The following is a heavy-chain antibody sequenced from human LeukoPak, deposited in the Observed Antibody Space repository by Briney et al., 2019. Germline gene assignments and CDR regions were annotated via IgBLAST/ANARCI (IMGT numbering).Heavy chain of an antibody. Sequence: TSSETLSLTCTVSGGSISSYYWSWIRQPPGKGLEWIGYIYYSGSTNYNPSLKSRVTMSVDTSKNQFSLKLSSVTAADTAVYYCAREVRWYVHNWFDPWGQGTLVTVSS. CDR2: IYYSGST. D-gene: IGHD5-24*01. CDR3: AREVRWYVHNWFDP. J-gene: IGHJ5*02. CDR1: GGSISSYY. V-gene: IGHV4-59*12.